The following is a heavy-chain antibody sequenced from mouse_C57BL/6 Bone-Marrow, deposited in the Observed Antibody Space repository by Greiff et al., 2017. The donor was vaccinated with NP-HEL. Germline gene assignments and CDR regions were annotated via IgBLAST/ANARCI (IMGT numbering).Heavy chain of an antibody. CDR3: ARSGTTGTGFAY. D-gene: IGHD4-1*02. CDR2: IYPRSGNT. CDR1: GYTFTSYG. V-gene: IGHV1-81*01. J-gene: IGHJ3*01. Sequence: VKLVESGAELARPGASVKLSCKASGYTFTSYGISWVKQRTGQGLEWIGEIYPRSGNTYYNEKFKGKATLTADKSSSTAYMELRSLTSEDSAVYFCARSGTTGTGFAYWGQGTLVTVSA.